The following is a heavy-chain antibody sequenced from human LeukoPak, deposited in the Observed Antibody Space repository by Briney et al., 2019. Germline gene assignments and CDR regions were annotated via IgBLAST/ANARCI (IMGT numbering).Heavy chain of an antibody. CDR2: IGSSSSYI. CDR3: ASAGYYYDSSGFFDY. CDR1: GFTFSSYS. D-gene: IGHD3-22*01. Sequence: GGSLRLSCAAPGFTFSSYSMNWVRQAPGKGLEWVSSIGSSSSYIYYADSVKGRFTISRDNAKNSLYLQMNSLRAEDTAVYYCASAGYYYDSSGFFDYWGQGTLVTVSS. V-gene: IGHV3-21*01. J-gene: IGHJ4*02.